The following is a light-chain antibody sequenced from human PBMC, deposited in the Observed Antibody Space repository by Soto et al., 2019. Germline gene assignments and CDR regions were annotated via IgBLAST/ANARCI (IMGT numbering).Light chain of an antibody. Sequence: QSVLTQPPSASGTPGQRVTISCSGSNSNSGNNNVNWYQQLPGAAPKLLIFATDQRLSGVPDRFSGSKSGTSASLAISGLQSEDEADYYCATWDDSPSVFYVFGTGTKLTVL. V-gene: IGLV1-44*01. CDR3: ATWDDSPSVFYV. CDR2: ATD. CDR1: NSNSGNNN. J-gene: IGLJ1*01.